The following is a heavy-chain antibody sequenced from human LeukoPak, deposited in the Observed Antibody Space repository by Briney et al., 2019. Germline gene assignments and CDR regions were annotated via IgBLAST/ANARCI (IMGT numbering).Heavy chain of an antibody. D-gene: IGHD1-26*01. J-gene: IGHJ2*01. CDR3: AKNLLGSESFSWYFDL. V-gene: IGHV3-23*01. Sequence: GGSLRLSCAASGATFRSHGTSWVRQAPGKGLEWVSSITDSGSGTCYADSVKGRFTMSRDNSKNTLYLQMNSLRAEDTAVYYCAKNLLGSESFSWYFDLWGRGTLVTVSS. CDR2: ITDSGSGT. CDR1: GATFRSHG.